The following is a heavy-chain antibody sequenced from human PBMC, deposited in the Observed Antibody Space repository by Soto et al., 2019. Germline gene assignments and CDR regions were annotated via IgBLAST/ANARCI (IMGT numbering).Heavy chain of an antibody. CDR3: VRGPRPSSVGTGAF. V-gene: IGHV3-74*01. D-gene: IGHD3-10*01. CDR2: ISDDGSTI. Sequence: EVQLVESGGGLVQPGGSVRLSCAASGFVFSMYWMHWVRQAPDKGLEWVSRISDDGSTIHYADSVKGRFSISRDNAQNILFLEMTALGDDDTAVYYCVRGPRPSSVGTGAFWGQGSPVTVSS. CDR1: GFVFSMYW. J-gene: IGHJ4*02.